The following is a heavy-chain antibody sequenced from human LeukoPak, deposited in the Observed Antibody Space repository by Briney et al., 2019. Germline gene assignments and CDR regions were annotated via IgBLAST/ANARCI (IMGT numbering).Heavy chain of an antibody. D-gene: IGHD4-23*01. CDR3: AKDPLYGGNFSPDDY. CDR2: ISGSGGST. V-gene: IGHV3-23*01. Sequence: GGSLRLSCAASGFTFSSYAMSWVRQAPGKGLEWVSAISGSGGSTHYADSVKGRFTISRDNSKNTLYLQMNSLRAEDTAVYYCAKDPLYGGNFSPDDYWGQGTLVTVSS. J-gene: IGHJ4*02. CDR1: GFTFSSYA.